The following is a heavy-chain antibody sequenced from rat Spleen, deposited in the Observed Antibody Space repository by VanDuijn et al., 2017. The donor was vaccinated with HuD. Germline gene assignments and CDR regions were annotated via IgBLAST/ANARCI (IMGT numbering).Heavy chain of an antibody. CDR1: GFTFSDYY. CDR3: ARPNYPGFNYFDY. V-gene: IGHV5-7*01. J-gene: IGHJ3*01. D-gene: IGHD1-4*01. CDR2: INYDGNST. Sequence: EVQLVESGGGLVQPGRSLKLSCAASGFTFSDYYMAWVRQAPTKGLEWVATINYDGNSTYYRDSVKGRFTVSRDNAKSTLYLQMDSLRSEDTATYYCARPNYPGFNYFDYWGQGTLVTVSS.